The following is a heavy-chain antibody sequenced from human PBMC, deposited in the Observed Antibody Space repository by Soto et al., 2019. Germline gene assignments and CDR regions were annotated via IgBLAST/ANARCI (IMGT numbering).Heavy chain of an antibody. D-gene: IGHD3-3*01. CDR3: ARALWSGGRYNWFDP. J-gene: IGHJ5*02. CDR2: IYYSGST. Sequence: QVQLQESGPGLVKPSQTLSLTCTVSGGSISSGDYYWSWIRQPQGKGLEWIGYIYYSGSTYYNPSLKSRVTISVDTSKNQFSLKLSSVTAADTAVYYCARALWSGGRYNWFDPWGQGTLVTVSS. CDR1: GGSISSGDYY. V-gene: IGHV4-30-4*01.